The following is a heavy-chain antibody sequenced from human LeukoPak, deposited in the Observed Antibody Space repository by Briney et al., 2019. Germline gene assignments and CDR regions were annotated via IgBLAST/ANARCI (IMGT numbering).Heavy chain of an antibody. V-gene: IGHV1-46*01. J-gene: IGHJ4*02. Sequence: ASVKVSCKASGYTFTSYSMHWVRQAPGQGLEWMGIIVPSGGSTTYAQKFQGRVTMTRDTSTSTVYMELSSLRSEDTAVYYCARAGVGYQATVTITYWGQGTLVTVSS. CDR2: IVPSGGST. CDR1: GYTFTSYS. D-gene: IGHD4-17*01. CDR3: ARAGVGYQATVTITY.